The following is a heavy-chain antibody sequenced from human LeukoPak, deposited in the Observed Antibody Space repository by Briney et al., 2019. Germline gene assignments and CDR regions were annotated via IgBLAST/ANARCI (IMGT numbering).Heavy chain of an antibody. Sequence: AGSLRLSCAASGFTFSSSWMSWVRQAPGKGLEWVANIKQDGSETYYVDSVKGRFTISRDNAKNSLYLQMNTLRAEDTAVYYCARDVSLVYWGQGTLVTVSS. J-gene: IGHJ4*02. CDR1: GFTFSSSW. CDR3: ARDVSLVY. D-gene: IGHD2-8*02. V-gene: IGHV3-7*04. CDR2: IKQDGSET.